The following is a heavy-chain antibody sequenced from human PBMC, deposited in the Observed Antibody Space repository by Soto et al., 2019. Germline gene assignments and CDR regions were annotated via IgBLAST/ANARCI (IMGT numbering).Heavy chain of an antibody. CDR3: ARLKGAFLITTYNWFDP. D-gene: IGHD3-22*01. Sequence: SETLSLTSTVSGDSIDTSRYYWGWVRQPPGKGLEWIGSIYYSGTTYYNPSLKSRVTISADASKNQFSLKLSSVTASDTAFYSCARLKGAFLITTYNWFDPWGQGTLVTVSS. CDR2: IYYSGTT. CDR1: GDSIDTSRYY. J-gene: IGHJ5*02. V-gene: IGHV4-39*01.